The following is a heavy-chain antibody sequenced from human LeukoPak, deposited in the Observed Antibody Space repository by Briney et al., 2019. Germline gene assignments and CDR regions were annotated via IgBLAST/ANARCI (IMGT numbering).Heavy chain of an antibody. Sequence: GGSLRLSCAASGFTFSSYWMSWVRQAPGKGLEWVANIKQDGSEKYYVDSVKGRFTISRDNAKNSLYLQMNSLRAEDTAVYYCARDERMTVGAATKTFVFDYWGQGTLVTVSS. CDR3: ARDERMTVGAATKTFVFDY. CDR2: IKQDGSEK. V-gene: IGHV3-7*01. D-gene: IGHD1-26*01. J-gene: IGHJ4*02. CDR1: GFTFSSYW.